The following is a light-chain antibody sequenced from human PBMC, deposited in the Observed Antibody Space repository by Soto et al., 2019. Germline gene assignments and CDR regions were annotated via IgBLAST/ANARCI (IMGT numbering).Light chain of an antibody. Sequence: QSVLTQPASVSGSPGQSMTISCTGSSSVVGGYHYVSWYQQHPGKAPKLIIYQVSHRPSGVSDRFSGSKSGNTASLTISGLQGEDEATYYCSSFTSTHTYVFGTGTKVTVL. J-gene: IGLJ1*01. CDR1: SSVVGGYHY. CDR2: QVS. CDR3: SSFTSTHTYV. V-gene: IGLV2-14*03.